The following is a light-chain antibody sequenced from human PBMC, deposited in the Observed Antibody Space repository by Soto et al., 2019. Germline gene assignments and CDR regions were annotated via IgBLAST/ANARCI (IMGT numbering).Light chain of an antibody. J-gene: IGLJ1*01. Sequence: QSALTQPASVSGSPGQSITISCTGTSSDVGGYNHVSWYQIHPGKAPKLIIYEVTSRPSGVSYRFSGSKSGNTASLTISGLQAEDEALYYCAAWDDSLNGYVFGTGTKLTVL. CDR3: AAWDDSLNGYV. CDR1: SSDVGGYNH. CDR2: EVT. V-gene: IGLV2-14*01.